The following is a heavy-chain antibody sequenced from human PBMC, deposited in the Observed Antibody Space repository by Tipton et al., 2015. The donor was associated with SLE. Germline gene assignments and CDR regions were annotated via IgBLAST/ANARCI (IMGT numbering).Heavy chain of an antibody. V-gene: IGHV3-33*01. CDR3: ARDRSRSSWFLDAFDI. J-gene: IGHJ3*02. CDR1: GFTFSSYG. D-gene: IGHD6-13*01. CDR2: IWYDGSNK. Sequence: SLRLSCAASGFTFSSYGMHWVRQAPGKGLEWVAVIWYDGSNKYYADSVKGRFTISRDNSKNTLYLQMNSLRAEDTAVYYCARDRSRSSWFLDAFDIWGQGTMVTVSS.